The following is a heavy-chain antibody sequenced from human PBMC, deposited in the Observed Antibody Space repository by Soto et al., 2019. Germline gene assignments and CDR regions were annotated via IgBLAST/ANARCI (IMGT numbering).Heavy chain of an antibody. CDR3: AQTRFRGTYNVKYFPEYVQR. V-gene: IGHV1-18*01. CDR2: INTYNCNT. D-gene: IGHD3-16*01. CDR1: GYTFTTYG. J-gene: IGHJ1*01. Sequence: QVQLVQSGAEVKEPGASVKVSCKASGYTFTTYGISWVRQAPGQGLERVGWINTYNCNTNFGQRFQGRVTITTDTSTRTAYMELGSLTSDDTAVYYWAQTRFRGTYNVKYFPEYVQRLGQGTLVTVS.